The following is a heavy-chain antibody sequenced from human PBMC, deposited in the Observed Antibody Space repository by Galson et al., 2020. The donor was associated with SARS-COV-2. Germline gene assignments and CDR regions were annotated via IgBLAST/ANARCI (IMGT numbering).Heavy chain of an antibody. V-gene: IGHV4-39*01. CDR2: IYKSGTT. Sequence: SETLSLTCTVSGGSISSTYYWGWIRQPPGKGLEWIGSIYKSGTTNYNPSLKSRVTMSVDTSKNQFSLSMRSVTAADTAIYYWAKIVVVNWIDPWGQGTLVTVSS. CDR3: AKIVVVNWIDP. J-gene: IGHJ5*02. D-gene: IGHD3-22*01. CDR1: GGSISSTYY.